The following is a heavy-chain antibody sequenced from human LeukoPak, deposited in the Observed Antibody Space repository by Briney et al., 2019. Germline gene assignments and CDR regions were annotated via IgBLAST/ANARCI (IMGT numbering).Heavy chain of an antibody. CDR3: ARDVTVIGVDGQGTSFDI. D-gene: IGHD2-21*01. Sequence: ASVRVSCKASGYSFTTYGITWLRQAPAQGLERVGWINTRDNHALYVQNFLGRVTLTIDTSTSTVYMDLRSLRSDDTAVYYCARDVTVIGVDGQGTSFDIWGQGTVVTVSS. CDR1: GYSFTTYG. J-gene: IGHJ3*02. CDR2: INTRDNHA. V-gene: IGHV1-18*01.